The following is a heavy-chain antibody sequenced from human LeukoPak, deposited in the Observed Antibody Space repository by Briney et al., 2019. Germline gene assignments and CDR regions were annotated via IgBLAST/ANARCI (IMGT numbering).Heavy chain of an antibody. CDR3: ARDEAEYYDILTGYYKAKWFDP. CDR1: GYTFTSYG. Sequence: ASVNVSCKASGYTFTSYGISWVRQAPGQGVEWMGWISSYNGYTIYAQKLQGRVTMTTDTSTSTAYVELRSLRSDDTAVYYCARDEAEYYDILTGYYKAKWFDPWGQGTLVTVSS. D-gene: IGHD3-9*01. CDR2: ISSYNGYT. V-gene: IGHV1-18*01. J-gene: IGHJ5*02.